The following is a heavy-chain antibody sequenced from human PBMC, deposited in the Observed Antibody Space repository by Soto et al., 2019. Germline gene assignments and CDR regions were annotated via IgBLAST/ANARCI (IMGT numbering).Heavy chain of an antibody. V-gene: IGHV3-23*01. CDR1: GFTFINYA. CDR3: AKPEISASWGNGPDY. CDR2: ISGSGGST. J-gene: IGHJ4*01. D-gene: IGHD3-16*01. Sequence: PGGSLRLSCSASGFTFINYAMNWVRQAPGKGLEWVSAISGSGGSTYYADSVKGRFTISRDNSKNTLYFQMDSLRAEDTAVYYCAKPEISASWGNGPDYWGHGTLVTVSS.